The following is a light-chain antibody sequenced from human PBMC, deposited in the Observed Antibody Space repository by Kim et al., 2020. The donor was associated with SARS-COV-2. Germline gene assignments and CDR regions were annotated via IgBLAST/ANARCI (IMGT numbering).Light chain of an antibody. V-gene: IGLV3-27*01. CDR2: KDS. CDR3: YSAADNNLV. J-gene: IGLJ2*01. Sequence: SVSPGQTARITCSGDVLAKKYVRWFQQKPGQAPVLVIYKDSERPSGIPERFSGSSSGTTLTLTISGAQAEDAADYYCYSAADNNLVFGGGTQLTVL. CDR1: VLAKKY.